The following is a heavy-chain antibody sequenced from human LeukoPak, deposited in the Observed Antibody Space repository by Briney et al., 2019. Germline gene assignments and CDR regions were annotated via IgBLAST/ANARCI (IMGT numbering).Heavy chain of an antibody. CDR3: ARSPHYFDSSGNFGY. V-gene: IGHV3-48*03. CDR1: GFTFSSYE. J-gene: IGHJ4*02. D-gene: IGHD3-22*01. Sequence: GGSLRLSCAASGFTFSSYEMNWVRQAPGKGLEWVSYISSSGFAIYYADSVRGRFTISRDNAKNSQYLQMNSLRAEDTAVYYCARSPHYFDSSGNFGYWGQGTLVTVSS. CDR2: ISSSGFAI.